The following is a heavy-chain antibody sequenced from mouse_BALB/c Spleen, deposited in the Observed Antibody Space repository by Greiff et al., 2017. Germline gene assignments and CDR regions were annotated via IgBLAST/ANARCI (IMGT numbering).Heavy chain of an antibody. CDR3: TRWIYYDYDEAY. D-gene: IGHD2-4*01. J-gene: IGHJ3*01. V-gene: IGHV1-15*01. CDR2: IDPETGGT. CDR1: GYTFTDYE. Sequence: QVQLQQSGAELVRPGASVTLSCKASGYTFTDYEMHWVKQTPVHGLEWIGAIDPETGGTAYNQKFKGKATLTADKSSSTAYMELRSLTSEDSAVYYCTRWIYYDYDEAYWGQGTLVTVSA.